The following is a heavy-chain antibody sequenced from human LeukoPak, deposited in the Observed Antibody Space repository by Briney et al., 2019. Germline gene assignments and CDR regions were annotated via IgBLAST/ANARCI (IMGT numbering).Heavy chain of an antibody. V-gene: IGHV1-18*01. CDR2: ISAYNGNT. Sequence: GASVKVSCKASGYTFTSYGISWVRQAPGQGLEWMGWISAYNGNTNYAQKFQGRVTITADESTSTAYMELSSLRSEDTAVYYCARDDGRDCSSTSCYAWGQGTLVTVSS. CDR1: GYTFTSYG. J-gene: IGHJ5*02. CDR3: ARDDGRDCSSTSCYA. D-gene: IGHD2-2*01.